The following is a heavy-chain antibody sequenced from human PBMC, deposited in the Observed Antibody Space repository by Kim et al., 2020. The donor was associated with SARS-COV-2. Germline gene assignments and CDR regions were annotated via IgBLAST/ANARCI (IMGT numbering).Heavy chain of an antibody. Sequence: SETLSLTCTVSGGSISSYYWSWIRQPPGKGLEWIGYIYYSGSTNYNPSLKSRVTISVDTSKNQFSLKLSSVTAADTAVYYCARDGGCSGGSCYNYYYYYMDVWGKGTTVTVSS. D-gene: IGHD2-15*01. CDR2: IYYSGST. V-gene: IGHV4-59*01. CDR1: GGSISSYY. CDR3: ARDGGCSGGSCYNYYYYYMDV. J-gene: IGHJ6*03.